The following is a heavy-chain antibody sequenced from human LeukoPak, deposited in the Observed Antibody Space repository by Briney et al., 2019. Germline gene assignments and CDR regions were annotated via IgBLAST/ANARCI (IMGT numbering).Heavy chain of an antibody. CDR1: GYTFTGYY. Sequence: ASVKVSCKASGYTFTGYYMHWVRQAPGQGLEWMGWINPNSGGTNYAQKFQGRVTMTRDTSISTAYMVLSRLRSDDTAVYYCARRRAVAGTYYYYYMDVWGKGTTVTVSS. V-gene: IGHV1-2*02. CDR2: INPNSGGT. CDR3: ARRRAVAGTYYYYYMDV. D-gene: IGHD6-19*01. J-gene: IGHJ6*03.